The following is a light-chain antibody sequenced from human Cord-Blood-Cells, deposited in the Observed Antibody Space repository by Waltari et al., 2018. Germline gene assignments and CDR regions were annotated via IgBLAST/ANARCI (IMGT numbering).Light chain of an antibody. CDR2: DAS. CDR3: KQYDNLPPRIT. CDR1: QDISNY. V-gene: IGKV1-33*01. J-gene: IGKJ4*01. Sequence: DIQMTQSTSSLSASVGDRVTITCQASQDISNYLNWYQQKPGKAPKLLIYDASNLETGVPSRFSGSGSGTDFTFTISSLQPEDIATYYCKQYDNLPPRITFGGGTKVEIK.